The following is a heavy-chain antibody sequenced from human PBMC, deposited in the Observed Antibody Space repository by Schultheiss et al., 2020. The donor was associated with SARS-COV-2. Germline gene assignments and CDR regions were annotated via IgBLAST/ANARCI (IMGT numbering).Heavy chain of an antibody. Sequence: GESLKISCAASGFTFSSYAMSWVRQAPGKGLEWVSAISGSGGSTYYADSVKGRFTISRDNSKNTLYLQMNSLRAEDTAVYYCAKVAVERTIFGVAQGWFDPWGQGTLVTVSS. CDR1: GFTFSSYA. V-gene: IGHV3-23*01. J-gene: IGHJ5*02. CDR3: AKVAVERTIFGVAQGWFDP. D-gene: IGHD3-3*01. CDR2: ISGSGGST.